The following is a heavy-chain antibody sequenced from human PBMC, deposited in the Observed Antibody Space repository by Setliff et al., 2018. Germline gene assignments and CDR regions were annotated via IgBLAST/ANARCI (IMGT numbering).Heavy chain of an antibody. CDR3: AREGVDTRSSTYYRYYMDV. D-gene: IGHD5-18*01. CDR2: IIPMFGTT. V-gene: IGHV1-69*05. CDR1: GGTFSSYA. Sequence: GASVKVSCKASGGTFSSYAIDWVRQAPGQGLEWMGGIIPMFGTTNYAQKFQDRVTIITDESTSTAYMELRSLRTEDTAVYYCAREGVDTRSSTYYRYYMDVWGKGTTVTVSS. J-gene: IGHJ6*03.